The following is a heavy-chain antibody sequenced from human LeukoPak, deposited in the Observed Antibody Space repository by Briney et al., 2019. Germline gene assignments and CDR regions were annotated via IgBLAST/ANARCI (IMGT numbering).Heavy chain of an antibody. CDR3: ARSIVVVVAATPDGMDV. D-gene: IGHD2-15*01. Sequence: SVKVSCTASGGTFSSYAISWVRQAPGQGLEWMGGIIPIFGTANYAQKFQGRVTMTRDTSTSTVYMELSSLRSEDTAVYYCARSIVVVVAATPDGMDVWGQGTTVTVSS. V-gene: IGHV1-69*05. CDR1: GGTFSSYA. J-gene: IGHJ6*02. CDR2: IIPIFGTA.